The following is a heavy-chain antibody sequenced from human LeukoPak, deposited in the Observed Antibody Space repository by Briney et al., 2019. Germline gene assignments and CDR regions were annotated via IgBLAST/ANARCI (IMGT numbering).Heavy chain of an antibody. CDR3: ATDTGTTFGY. CDR2: FDPEDGET. V-gene: IGHV1-24*01. J-gene: IGHJ4*02. Sequence: ASVKVSCKASGGTFSSYAISWVRQAPGKGLEWMGGFDPEDGETIYAQKFQGRVTMTEDTSTDTAYMELSSLRSEDTAVYYCATDTGTTFGYWGQGTLVTVSS. CDR1: GGTFSSYA. D-gene: IGHD1-1*01.